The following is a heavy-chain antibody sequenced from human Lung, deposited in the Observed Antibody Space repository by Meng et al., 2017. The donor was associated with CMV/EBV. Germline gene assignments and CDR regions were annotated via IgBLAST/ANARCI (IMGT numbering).Heavy chain of an antibody. D-gene: IGHD3-16*01. CDR1: GYTFTGYY. CDR2: IDPHNGDT. Sequence: ASVKVSCKTSGYTFTGYYLHWVRQAPGQGLEYMGSIDPHNGDTNYAQKFQGRVTMTRDTSIDTAYMELSRLRSDDTAVYFCARGPGEATFTSLDAFWGQGTXVTVSS. V-gene: IGHV1-2*02. J-gene: IGHJ4*02. CDR3: ARGPGEATFTSLDAF.